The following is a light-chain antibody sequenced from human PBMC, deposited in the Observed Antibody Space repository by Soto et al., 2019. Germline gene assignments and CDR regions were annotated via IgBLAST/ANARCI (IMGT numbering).Light chain of an antibody. Sequence: QSALTQPASVSGSPGQSITVSCTGTSSDIGGYDLVSWYQQHPGKAPQLMIYEGSKRPSGVSNRFSGSKSGNTASLTISGLQTEDEADYYCCSFAGSNTFVFGGGTKLTVL. CDR1: SSDIGGYDL. CDR3: CSFAGSNTFV. V-gene: IGLV2-23*03. CDR2: EGS. J-gene: IGLJ2*01.